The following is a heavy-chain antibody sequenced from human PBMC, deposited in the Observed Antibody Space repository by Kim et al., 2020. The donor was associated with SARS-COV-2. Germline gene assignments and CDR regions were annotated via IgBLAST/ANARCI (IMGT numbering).Heavy chain of an antibody. D-gene: IGHD6-6*01. Sequence: YAVSVKSRITITPDTSKNPFSLQLNSVTPEDTAVYYCAREDSSSGPVVDYWGQGTLVTVSS. CDR3: AREDSSSGPVVDY. V-gene: IGHV6-1*01. J-gene: IGHJ4*02.